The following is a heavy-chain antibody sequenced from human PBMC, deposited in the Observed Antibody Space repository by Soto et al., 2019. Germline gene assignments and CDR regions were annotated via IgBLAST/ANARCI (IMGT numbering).Heavy chain of an antibody. D-gene: IGHD4-17*01. Sequence: GESLKISCKGSGYSFTSYWIGWVRQMPGKGLEWMGIIYPGHSDTRYSPSFQGQVTISADKSISTAYLQWSSLKASDTAMYYCARRLGDYGDPADAFDIWGQGTMVTVSS. CDR3: ARRLGDYGDPADAFDI. CDR1: GYSFTSYW. J-gene: IGHJ3*02. CDR2: IYPGHSDT. V-gene: IGHV5-51*01.